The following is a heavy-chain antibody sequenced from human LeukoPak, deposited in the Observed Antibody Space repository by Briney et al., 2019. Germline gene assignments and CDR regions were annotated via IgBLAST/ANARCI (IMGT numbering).Heavy chain of an antibody. V-gene: IGHV4-61*09. D-gene: IGHD3-3*01. J-gene: IGHJ4*02. CDR1: GGSISSGNHY. CDR3: AREGYDSL. Sequence: SQTLSLTRTVSGGSISSGNHYWSWIRQPAGKGLEWIGHIYTSGSTNYNPSLKSRVTISVDTSKNQFSLKLSSLTAADTAVYYCAREGYDSLWGQGTLVTVSS. CDR2: IYTSGST.